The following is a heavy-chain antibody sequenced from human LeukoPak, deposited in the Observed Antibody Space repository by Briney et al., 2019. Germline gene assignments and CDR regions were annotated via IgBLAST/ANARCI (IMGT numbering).Heavy chain of an antibody. Sequence: GGSLRLSCAASGFTVSAYAMAWVRQTPGKGLEWVSSVSGSGGGTYYADSVKGRFTISRDNSKNTLNLQMNSLRVEDTAVYYCAKPARLGDYGAWGQGTTVTVSS. CDR1: GFTVSAYA. J-gene: IGHJ6*02. CDR3: AKPARLGDYGA. CDR2: VSGSGGGT. V-gene: IGHV3-23*01. D-gene: IGHD4-17*01.